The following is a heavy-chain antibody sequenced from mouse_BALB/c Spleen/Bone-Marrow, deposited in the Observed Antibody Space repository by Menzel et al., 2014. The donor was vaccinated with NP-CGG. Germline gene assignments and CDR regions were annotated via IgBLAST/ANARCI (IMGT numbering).Heavy chain of an antibody. J-gene: IGHJ2*01. V-gene: IGHV5-6*01. CDR3: ARQTYYDYDGYFDY. Sequence: EVKLVESGGDLVKPGGSLKLSCAASGFTFSSYGMSWVRQTPDKRLEWVATISSGGSYTYYPDSVKGRFTISRDNAKNTLCMQMRSLKSEDTAMYYCARQTYYDYDGYFDYWGQGTPLTVSS. D-gene: IGHD2-4*01. CDR2: ISSGGSYT. CDR1: GFTFSSYG.